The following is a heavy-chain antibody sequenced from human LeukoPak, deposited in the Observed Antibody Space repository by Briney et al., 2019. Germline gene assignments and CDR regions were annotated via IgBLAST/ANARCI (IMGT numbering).Heavy chain of an antibody. CDR1: GFTFSSYS. D-gene: IGHD2-15*01. V-gene: IGHV3-21*01. J-gene: IGHJ6*03. CDR2: ISSSSSYI. CDR3: ARVLGGYCSGGSCYRGFYYYYYYMDV. Sequence: GGSLRLSCAASGFTFSSYSMNWVRQAPGKGLEWVSSISSSSSYIYYAYSVKGRFTIYRDNAKNSLYLQMNSLRAEDTAVYYCARVLGGYCSGGSCYRGFYYYYYYMDVWGKGTTVTVSS.